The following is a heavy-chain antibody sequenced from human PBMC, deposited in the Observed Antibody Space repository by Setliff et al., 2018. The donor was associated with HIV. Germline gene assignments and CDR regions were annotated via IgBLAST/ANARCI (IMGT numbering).Heavy chain of an antibody. V-gene: IGHV4-30-4*08. CDR2: IYYSGST. D-gene: IGHD3-16*01. J-gene: IGHJ4*02. CDR3: ARDDYVWGSSLDY. Sequence: SETLSLTCAVYGGSFSNYYWSWIRQPPGKGLEWIGYIYYSGSTYYNPSLKSRVTISVDTSKNQFSLKLSSVTAADTAVYYCARDDYVWGSSLDYWGQGTLVTVSS. CDR1: GGSFSNYY.